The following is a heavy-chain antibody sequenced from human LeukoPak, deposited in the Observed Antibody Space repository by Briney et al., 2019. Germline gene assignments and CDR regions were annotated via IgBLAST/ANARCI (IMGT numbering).Heavy chain of an antibody. CDR2: ISYDGSTK. CDR3: AKDSSVWVVGAISFFDY. Sequence: GGSLRLSCTASGFTFSNYGMHWVRQAPGKGLEWVAAISYDGSTKYYADSVKGRFTSSRDNSKNTLYLQMNSLRPEDTAVYYCAKDSSVWVVGAISFFDYWGQGTLVTVSS. CDR1: GFTFSNYG. D-gene: IGHD1-26*01. V-gene: IGHV3-30*18. J-gene: IGHJ4*02.